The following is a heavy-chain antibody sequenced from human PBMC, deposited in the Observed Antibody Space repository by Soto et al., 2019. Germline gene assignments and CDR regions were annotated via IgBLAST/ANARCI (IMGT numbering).Heavy chain of an antibody. CDR1: GGAFNNYA. Sequence: GASVKVSCKSSGGAFNNYAITWVRQAPGQGLEWMGGIIPNFGPAKYSPRFQGRLTITADESTSTGYMELSGLGSEDTAFYFCARSSGGTSRRWFRWFDPWGQGTLVTVSS. V-gene: IGHV1-69*13. J-gene: IGHJ5*02. CDR3: ARSSGGTSRRWFRWFDP. D-gene: IGHD2-15*01. CDR2: IIPNFGPA.